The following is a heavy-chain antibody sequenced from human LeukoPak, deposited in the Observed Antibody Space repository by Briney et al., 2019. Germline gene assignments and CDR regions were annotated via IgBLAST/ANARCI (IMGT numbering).Heavy chain of an antibody. V-gene: IGHV1-8*02. Sequence: GASVKVSCKASGYTFTTYNINWVRQAPGQGLEWMGWMNPNSGNTGYAQKFQGRVTMTEDTSTDTAYMELSSLRSEDTAVYYCATLNYYDSSGYYEGSPQDYWGQGTLVTVSS. J-gene: IGHJ4*02. D-gene: IGHD3-22*01. CDR3: ATLNYYDSSGYYEGSPQDY. CDR1: GYTFTTYN. CDR2: MNPNSGNT.